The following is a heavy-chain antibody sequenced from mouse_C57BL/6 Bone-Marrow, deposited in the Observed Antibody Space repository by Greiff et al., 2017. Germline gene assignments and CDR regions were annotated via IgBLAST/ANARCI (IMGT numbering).Heavy chain of an antibody. CDR1: GFNIKDYY. Sequence: EVQLQQSGAELVKPGASVKLSCTASGFNIKDYYMHWVKQRTEQGLEWIGRIDPEGGETKYAAKFQGKATITADTSSNTAYLQLSSLTSEYTAVYYCAYDSLRHFDYWGQGTTLTVSS. CDR2: IDPEGGET. V-gene: IGHV14-2*01. CDR3: AYDSLRHFDY. D-gene: IGHD2-12*01. J-gene: IGHJ2*01.